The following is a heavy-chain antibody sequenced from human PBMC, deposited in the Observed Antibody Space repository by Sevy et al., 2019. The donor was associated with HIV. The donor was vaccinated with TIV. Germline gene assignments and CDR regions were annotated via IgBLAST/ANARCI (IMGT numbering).Heavy chain of an antibody. CDR1: GFTFSSYA. Sequence: GGSLRLSCSASGFTFSSYAMHWVRQAPGKGLEYVSAISSNGGSTYYADSVKGRFTISRDNSKNTLYLQMSSLRAEDTAVYYSVKGIGAAVAGPLYNWFDPWGQGTLVTVSS. CDR2: ISSNGGST. CDR3: VKGIGAAVAGPLYNWFDP. D-gene: IGHD6-19*01. J-gene: IGHJ5*02. V-gene: IGHV3-64D*06.